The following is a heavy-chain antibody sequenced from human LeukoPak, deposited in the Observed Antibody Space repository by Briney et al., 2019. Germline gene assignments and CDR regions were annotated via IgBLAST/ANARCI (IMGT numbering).Heavy chain of an antibody. CDR2: IKAGNGDT. CDR3: ARDDCGDTCYPGGY. D-gene: IGHD2-21*01. Sequence: GASVKVSCKASVYIFTKYVAHWVRQAPGQRPEWMGWIKAGNGDTKYSQNFQDRLTITRDTSARTVYMELSSLTSEDTALYYCARDDCGDTCYPGGYWGQGTLVTVSS. V-gene: IGHV1-3*01. J-gene: IGHJ4*02. CDR1: VYIFTKYV.